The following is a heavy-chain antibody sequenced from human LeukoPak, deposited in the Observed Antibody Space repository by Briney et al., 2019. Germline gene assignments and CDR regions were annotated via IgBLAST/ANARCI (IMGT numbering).Heavy chain of an antibody. CDR1: GFTFSSYA. CDR3: AKGSRSSWYKDYYFDY. Sequence: GGSLRLSCAASGFTFSSYAMSWVRQAPGKGLEWVSAISGSGGSTYYADSVKGRFTISRDNSKNTLYLQMNSLRAEDTAVYYCAKGSRSSWYKDYYFDYWGQGTLITVSS. D-gene: IGHD6-13*01. V-gene: IGHV3-23*01. CDR2: ISGSGGST. J-gene: IGHJ4*02.